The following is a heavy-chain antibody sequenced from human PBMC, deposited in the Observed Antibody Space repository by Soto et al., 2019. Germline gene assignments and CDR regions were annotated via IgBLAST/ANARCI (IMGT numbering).Heavy chain of an antibody. CDR2: IYWDDDK. V-gene: IGHV2-5*02. Sequence: QITLKESGPPLVKPTQTLTLTCTFSGFSLSTSGVGVGWIRQPPGKALEWLALIYWDDDKRYSPSLKSRLTITKDTSKNQGVLTMTNMDPVDTATYYCAHRRGYYDSSGYWFDPWGQGTLVTVSS. CDR3: AHRRGYYDSSGYWFDP. CDR1: GFSLSTSGVG. J-gene: IGHJ5*02. D-gene: IGHD3-22*01.